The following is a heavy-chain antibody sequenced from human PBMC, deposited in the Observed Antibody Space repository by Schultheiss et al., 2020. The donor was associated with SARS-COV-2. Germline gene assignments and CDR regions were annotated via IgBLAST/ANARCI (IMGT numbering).Heavy chain of an antibody. Sequence: GGSLRLSCAASGFSFSTYGMNWVRQAPGKGLEWVAVISYDGSNKYYADSVKGRFTISRDNSKNTLYLQMNSLRAEDTAVYYCAKGIVATLARYYFYGMDVWGQGTTVTVSS. CDR3: AKGIVATLARYYFYGMDV. J-gene: IGHJ6*02. CDR1: GFSFSTYG. V-gene: IGHV3-30*18. CDR2: ISYDGSNK. D-gene: IGHD5-12*01.